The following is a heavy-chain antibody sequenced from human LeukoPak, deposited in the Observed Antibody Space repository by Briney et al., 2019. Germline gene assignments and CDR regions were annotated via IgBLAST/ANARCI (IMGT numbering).Heavy chain of an antibody. CDR2: ISYDGSNK. Sequence: GGSLRLSCAASGFTFSSYGMHWVCQAPGKGLEWVAVISYDGSNKYYADSVKGRFTISRDNSKNTLYLQMNSLRAEDTAVYYCANGGGFVIFDYWGQGTLVTVSS. D-gene: IGHD3-16*01. V-gene: IGHV3-30*18. CDR1: GFTFSSYG. CDR3: ANGGGFVIFDY. J-gene: IGHJ4*02.